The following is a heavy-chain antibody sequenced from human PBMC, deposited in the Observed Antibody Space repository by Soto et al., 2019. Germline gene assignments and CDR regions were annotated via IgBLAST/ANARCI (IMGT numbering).Heavy chain of an antibody. CDR3: ARQKLISSTWYGSLDS. D-gene: IGHD2-2*01. CDR1: GFSFSSHA. J-gene: IGHJ4*02. V-gene: IGHV3-23*01. CDR2: ISAGSGNT. Sequence: EVHLLESGGGFVQPGGSLRLSCVASGFSFSSHAMTWVRQAPGKGLEWVSVISAGSGNTYYAESVKGRFTVSRDNSKNTLWLQMDSLRVEDTGLYYCARQKLISSTWYGSLDSWGQGTLVTVSS.